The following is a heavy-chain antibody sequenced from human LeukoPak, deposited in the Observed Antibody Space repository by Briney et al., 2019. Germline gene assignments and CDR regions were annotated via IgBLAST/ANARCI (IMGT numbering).Heavy chain of an antibody. V-gene: IGHV4-31*03. J-gene: IGHJ5*02. CDR2: IYYSGST. D-gene: IGHD3-10*01. CDR3: ARDGRDGSGRNWFDP. CDR1: GGSISCGGYY. Sequence: SQTLSLTCTVSGGSISCGGYYWSWIRQHPGKGLEWIGYIYYSGSTYYNPSLKSRVTISVDTSKNQFSLKLSSVTAADTAVYYCARDGRDGSGRNWFDPWGQGTLVTVSS.